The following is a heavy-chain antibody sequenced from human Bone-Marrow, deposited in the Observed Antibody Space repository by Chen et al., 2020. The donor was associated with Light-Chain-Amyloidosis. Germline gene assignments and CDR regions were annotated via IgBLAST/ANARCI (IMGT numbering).Heavy chain of an antibody. J-gene: IGHJ4*02. D-gene: IGHD6-6*01. CDR3: ASIAARKDVAFDY. Sequence: QVQLVQSGAAVKKPGSSVKVSCKASGGTFSSYAISWVRQAPGQGLEWMGRIIPILGIANYAQKFQGRVTITADKSTSTAYMELSSLRSEDTAVYYCASIAARKDVAFDYWGQGTLVTVSS. V-gene: IGHV1-69*04. CDR2: IIPILGIA. CDR1: GGTFSSYA.